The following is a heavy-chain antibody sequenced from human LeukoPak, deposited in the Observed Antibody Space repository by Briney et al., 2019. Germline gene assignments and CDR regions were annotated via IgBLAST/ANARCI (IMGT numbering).Heavy chain of an antibody. CDR3: AKDKAITTIVVVLDY. Sequence: SGGSLRLSCAASGFTFSSYSMNWVRQAPGKGLEWVSSISSSSSYIHYADSVKSRFTISRDNSKNTLYLQMNSLRAEDTAVYYCAKDKAITTIVVVLDYWGQGTLVTVSS. D-gene: IGHD3-22*01. V-gene: IGHV3-21*01. CDR1: GFTFSSYS. CDR2: ISSSSSYI. J-gene: IGHJ4*02.